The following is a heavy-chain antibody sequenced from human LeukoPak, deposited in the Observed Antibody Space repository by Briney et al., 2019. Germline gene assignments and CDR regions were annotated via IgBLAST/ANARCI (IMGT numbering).Heavy chain of an antibody. CDR3: ARDHVVATILFDY. J-gene: IGHJ4*02. Sequence: GGSLRISCAASGFTSSNYWMSWVRQAPGKGLEWVANIKQDGSEKYYVDSVKGRFTISRDNAKNSLYLQMNSLSAEDTAVYYCARDHVVATILFDYWGQGTLVTVSS. CDR1: GFTSSNYW. D-gene: IGHD5-12*01. V-gene: IGHV3-7*01. CDR2: IKQDGSEK.